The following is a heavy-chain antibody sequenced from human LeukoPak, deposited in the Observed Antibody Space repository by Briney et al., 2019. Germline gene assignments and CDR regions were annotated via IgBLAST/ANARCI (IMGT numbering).Heavy chain of an antibody. J-gene: IGHJ4*02. CDR2: IYSDDTT. Sequence: GGSLRLSCAVSGFTVSGNYMSWIRQGPGKGLEWVSLIYSDDTTLYADSVKGRFTISRDNSKNTLYLQMNSLRAEDTAVYYCVEGGAARFDYWGQGTLVAVSS. D-gene: IGHD5-18*01. CDR1: GFTVSGNY. V-gene: IGHV3-53*01. CDR3: VEGGAARFDY.